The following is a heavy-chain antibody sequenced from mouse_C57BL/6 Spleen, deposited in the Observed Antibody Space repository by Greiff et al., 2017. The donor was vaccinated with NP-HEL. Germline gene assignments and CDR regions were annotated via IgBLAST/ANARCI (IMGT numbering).Heavy chain of an antibody. CDR1: GYTFTDYY. CDR3: ARRNYGSRDWYFDV. CDR2: IYPGSGNT. Sequence: QVQLKQSGAELVRPGASVKLSCKASGYTFTDYYINWVKQRPGQGLEWIARIYPGSGNTYYNEKFKGKATLTAEKSSSTAYMQLSSLTSEDSAVYFCARRNYGSRDWYFDVWGTGTTVTVSS. J-gene: IGHJ1*03. V-gene: IGHV1-76*01. D-gene: IGHD1-1*01.